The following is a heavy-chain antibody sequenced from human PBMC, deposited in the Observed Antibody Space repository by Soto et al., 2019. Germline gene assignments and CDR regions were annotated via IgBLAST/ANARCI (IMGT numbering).Heavy chain of an antibody. D-gene: IGHD3-16*02. J-gene: IGHJ3*02. CDR2: IIPIFGKA. CDR1: GGTFSSYA. Sequence: QVQLVQSGAEVKKPGSSVKVSCKASGGTFSSYAISWVRQAPGQGLEWMGGIIPIFGKANYAQKFQGRVTITADKSTSTAYMELSSLRSEDTAVYYCARGIMITFGGVIVIPGAFDIWGQGTMVTVSS. CDR3: ARGIMITFGGVIVIPGAFDI. V-gene: IGHV1-69*06.